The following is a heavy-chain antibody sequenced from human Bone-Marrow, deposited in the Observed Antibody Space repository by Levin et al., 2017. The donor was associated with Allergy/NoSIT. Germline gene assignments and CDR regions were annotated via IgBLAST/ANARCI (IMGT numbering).Heavy chain of an antibody. J-gene: IGHJ5*02. Sequence: PGGSLRLSCKASGYTFTGYYMHWVRQAPGQGLEWMGWINPNSGGTNYAQKFQGRVTMTRDTSISTAYMELSRLRSDDTAVYYCARDGCSSTSCYEDNWFDPWGQGTLVTVSS. D-gene: IGHD2-2*01. V-gene: IGHV1-2*02. CDR1: GYTFTGYY. CDR3: ARDGCSSTSCYEDNWFDP. CDR2: INPNSGGT.